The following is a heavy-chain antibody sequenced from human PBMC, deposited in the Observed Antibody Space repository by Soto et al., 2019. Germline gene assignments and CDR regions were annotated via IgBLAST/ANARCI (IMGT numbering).Heavy chain of an antibody. J-gene: IGHJ6*02. CDR2: LYHTGTT. CDR3: AGDHFDFWSGYNV. Sequence: QLQLQESGSGLVKPSQTLSLTCAVSGGSITGGGFSWSWIRQPPGKGLELVGYLYHTGTTYYNPSLKSRVTISVDTSKNQVSLKLTSVTAADTAVYYCAGDHFDFWSGYNVWGQGTTVTVSS. V-gene: IGHV4-30-2*01. CDR1: GGSITGGGFS. D-gene: IGHD3-3*01.